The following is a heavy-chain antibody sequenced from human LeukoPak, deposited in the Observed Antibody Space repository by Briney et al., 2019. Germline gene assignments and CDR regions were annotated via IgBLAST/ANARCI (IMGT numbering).Heavy chain of an antibody. CDR2: IYYSGST. CDR3: ARHSSGYYDIDY. CDR1: GGSISSSSYY. D-gene: IGHD3-22*01. J-gene: IGHJ4*02. V-gene: IGHV4-39*01. Sequence: SETLSLTCTVSGGSISSSSYYWGWIRQPPGKGLEWIGSIYYSGSTYYNPSLKSRVTISVGTSKNQFSLKLSSVTAADTAVYYCARHSSGYYDIDYWGQGTLVTVSS.